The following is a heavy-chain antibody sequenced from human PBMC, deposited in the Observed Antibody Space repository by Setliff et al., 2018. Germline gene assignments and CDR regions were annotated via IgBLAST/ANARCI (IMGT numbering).Heavy chain of an antibody. V-gene: IGHV3-23*01. Sequence: GGSLRLSCADSGFSFSNYAMSWVRQAPGKGLEWVSVISGSGGSTYYADSVKGRFTISRDNSKNTLYLQMNSLRAEDTAVYYCAKNRYESSTSCSRLYYGMDVWGQGTTVTVSS. J-gene: IGHJ6*02. D-gene: IGHD2-2*01. CDR1: GFSFSNYA. CDR2: ISGSGGST. CDR3: AKNRYESSTSCSRLYYGMDV.